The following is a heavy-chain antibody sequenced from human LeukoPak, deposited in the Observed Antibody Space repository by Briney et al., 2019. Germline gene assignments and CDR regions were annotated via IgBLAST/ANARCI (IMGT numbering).Heavy chain of an antibody. CDR2: IYYSGST. Sequence: SETLSLNCTVFGDSITYYYWNWIRQPPGKGLEWIGYIYYSGSTNYNPSLKSRVTISVDTSKNQFSLKLSSVTAADTAVYYCARHVLTVAGTVYYMDVWGKGTTVTVSS. J-gene: IGHJ6*03. CDR3: ARHVLTVAGTVYYMDV. D-gene: IGHD6-19*01. V-gene: IGHV4-59*08. CDR1: GDSITYYY.